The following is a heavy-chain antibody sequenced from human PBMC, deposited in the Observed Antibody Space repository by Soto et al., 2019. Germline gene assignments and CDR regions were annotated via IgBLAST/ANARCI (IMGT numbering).Heavy chain of an antibody. Sequence: QVQLQESGPGLVKPSQTLSLTCTVSGGSISSGDYYWSWIRQPPGKGLEWIGYIYYSGNTYYNPYHKSRVTIAVDTYKNQYSLKLSSVTAADTAVYYCARARHYDSSGLVYWGQGTLVTVSS. J-gene: IGHJ4*02. V-gene: IGHV4-30-4*01. CDR2: IYYSGNT. CDR3: ARARHYDSSGLVY. CDR1: GGSISSGDYY. D-gene: IGHD3-22*01.